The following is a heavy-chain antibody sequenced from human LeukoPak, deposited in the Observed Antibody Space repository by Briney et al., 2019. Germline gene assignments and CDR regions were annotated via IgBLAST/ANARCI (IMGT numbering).Heavy chain of an antibody. D-gene: IGHD3-22*01. Sequence: ASMKVSCKPSGYTFTAYYIHWVRQAPGQGLEWMGWINPNSGGTDYAQKFQGRVTMTRVTSISTVYMELSRLTYDDTAVYYCARGVGVDSLRRLDPWGQGTLVTVSS. CDR1: GYTFTAYY. CDR2: INPNSGGT. J-gene: IGHJ5*02. V-gene: IGHV1-2*02. CDR3: ARGVGVDSLRRLDP.